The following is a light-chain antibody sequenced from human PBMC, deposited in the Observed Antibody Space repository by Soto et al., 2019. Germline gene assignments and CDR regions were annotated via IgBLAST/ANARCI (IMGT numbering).Light chain of an antibody. CDR2: DAS. V-gene: IGKV1-5*01. J-gene: IGKJ1*01. Sequence: DIQMTQSPSTLSASVGYRVTITFRASQIITRWLAWYQQRPGKAPKLLIFDASTLASGVPSRFSGSGSETEFTLTISSLQPDDFATYYCQQYSRYSRTFGQGTKVDIK. CDR3: QQYSRYSRT. CDR1: QIITRW.